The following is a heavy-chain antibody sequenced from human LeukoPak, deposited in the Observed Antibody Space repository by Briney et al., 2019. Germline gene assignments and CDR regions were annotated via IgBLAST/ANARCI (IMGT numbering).Heavy chain of an antibody. Sequence: SETLSLTCSVSGGSISSNNYYWGWIRQPPGKGLEWIGSIFYSGSTYYNPSLKSRVTISVDTSKNQFSLKLNSVTAADTAVYYCARLLTTVIDFDYWGQGTLVTVSS. CDR2: IFYSGST. CDR1: GGSISSNNYY. V-gene: IGHV4-39*01. D-gene: IGHD4-11*01. CDR3: ARLLTTVIDFDY. J-gene: IGHJ4*02.